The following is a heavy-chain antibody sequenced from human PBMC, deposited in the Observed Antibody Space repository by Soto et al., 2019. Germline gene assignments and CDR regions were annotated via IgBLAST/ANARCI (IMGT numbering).Heavy chain of an antibody. Sequence: EVQLAESGGGLAQPGGSLRLSCAASGFTLSGYAMDWVRQAPGKGLEYVSGISSNGVGTYYANSVQGRFTISRDNSKNTGYLQMGSLRPEDMAVYYCARRALPDFYYMDVWGKGTTVTVS. CDR1: GFTLSGYA. V-gene: IGHV3-64*01. CDR2: ISSNGVGT. J-gene: IGHJ6*03. CDR3: ARRALPDFYYMDV.